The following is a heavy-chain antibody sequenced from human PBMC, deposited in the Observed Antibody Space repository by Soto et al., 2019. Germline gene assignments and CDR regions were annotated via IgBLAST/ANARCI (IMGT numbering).Heavy chain of an antibody. CDR1: GFTFNNFA. V-gene: IGHV3-23*01. J-gene: IGHJ4*02. CDR2: IAGSSGVT. D-gene: IGHD2-15*01. CDR3: AKDRAGGLAATAFDY. Sequence: GGSLRLSCASSGFTFNNFAMTWVRHAPGKGLEWVSTIAGSSGVTYYADSVKGRFTISRDNSKKTVYLQMNSLRAEDTALYLCAKDRAGGLAATAFDYWGQGA.